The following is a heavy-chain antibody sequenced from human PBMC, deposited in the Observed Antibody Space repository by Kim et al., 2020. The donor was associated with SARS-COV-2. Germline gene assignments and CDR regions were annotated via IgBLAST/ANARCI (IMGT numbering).Heavy chain of an antibody. V-gene: IGHV4-34*12. CDR2: VVHSGGT. CDR3: ARVTELSMVREDTYYFDY. CDR1: GGSFSDNY. Sequence: SETLSLTCAVSGGSFSDNYWSWIRQSPGMGLEWIGEVVHSGGTNYNPSLKSRVTISVDMSKNQFSLRLTSVTVADTAMYYCARVTELSMVREDTYYFDYWGQGILVTVSS. D-gene: IGHD3-10*01. J-gene: IGHJ4*02.